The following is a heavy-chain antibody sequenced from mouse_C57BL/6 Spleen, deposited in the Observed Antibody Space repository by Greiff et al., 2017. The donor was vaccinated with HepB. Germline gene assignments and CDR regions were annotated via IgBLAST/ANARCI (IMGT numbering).Heavy chain of an antibody. CDR1: GYAFSSYW. D-gene: IGHD1-1*01. Sequence: SGAELVKPGASVKISCKASGYAFSSYWMNWVKQRPGKGLEWIGQIYPGDGDTNYNGKFKGKATLTADKSSSTAYMQLSSLTSEDSAVYFCARRIITTLYFDYWGQGTTLTVSS. J-gene: IGHJ2*01. CDR3: ARRIITTLYFDY. CDR2: IYPGDGDT. V-gene: IGHV1-80*01.